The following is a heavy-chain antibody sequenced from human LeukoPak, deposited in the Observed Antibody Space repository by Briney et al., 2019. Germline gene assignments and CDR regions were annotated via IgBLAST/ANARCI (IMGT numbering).Heavy chain of an antibody. Sequence: GGSLRLSRAASGFIFNDYAMHWVRQAPGKGLERVAGISWNSGTIAYADSVKGRFTISRDNAKNSLYLQMNSLRPEDMAFYFCAKGAAYSSGWYDSWGQGTLVTVSS. D-gene: IGHD6-19*01. CDR1: GFIFNDYA. V-gene: IGHV3-9*03. CDR2: ISWNSGTI. J-gene: IGHJ5*01. CDR3: AKGAAYSSGWYDS.